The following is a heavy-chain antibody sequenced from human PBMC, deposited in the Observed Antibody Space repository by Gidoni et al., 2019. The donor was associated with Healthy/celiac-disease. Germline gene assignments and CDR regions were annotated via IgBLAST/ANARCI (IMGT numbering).Heavy chain of an antibody. D-gene: IGHD2-21*02. CDR2: ISWNSGSI. CDR3: AKDSGRYFYYFDY. Sequence: EVQLVESGGGLVQPGRSLRLSCAASGFTFDDYAIHWVRQAPGKGLEWVSGISWNSGSIGYADSVKGRFTISRDNAKNSLYLQMNSLRAEDTALYYCAKDSGRYFYYFDYWGQGTLVTVSS. J-gene: IGHJ4*02. V-gene: IGHV3-9*01. CDR1: GFTFDDYA.